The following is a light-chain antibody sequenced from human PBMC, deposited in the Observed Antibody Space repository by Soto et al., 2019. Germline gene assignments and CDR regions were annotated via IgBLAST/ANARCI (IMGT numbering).Light chain of an antibody. J-gene: IGKJ4*01. CDR1: QSVSSNQ. CDR2: GTS. CDR3: QHYDNTPT. Sequence: EIVLTQSPGTVSLSPGEGASLSCRASQSVSSNQIAWYQQRPGQTPRLLMYGTSSRAPGIPDRFSGSGSGTGFTLTIRRLEPEDFAVYYCQHYDNTPTFGGGTGGYQ. V-gene: IGKV3-20*01.